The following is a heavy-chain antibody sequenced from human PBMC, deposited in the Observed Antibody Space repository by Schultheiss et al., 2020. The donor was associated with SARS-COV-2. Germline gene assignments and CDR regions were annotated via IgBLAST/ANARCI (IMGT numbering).Heavy chain of an antibody. J-gene: IGHJ6*02. Sequence: ASVKVSCKASGYTFTSYDINWVRQATGQGLEWMGRINPNSGGTNYAQKFQGRVTMTRDTFISTAYLELSSLRSQDSAVYYCAGGGGYGGYYYYGMDFWGQGTTVTVSS. V-gene: IGHV1-8*01. CDR3: AGGGGYGGYYYYGMDF. D-gene: IGHD1-26*01. CDR1: GYTFTSYD. CDR2: INPNSGGT.